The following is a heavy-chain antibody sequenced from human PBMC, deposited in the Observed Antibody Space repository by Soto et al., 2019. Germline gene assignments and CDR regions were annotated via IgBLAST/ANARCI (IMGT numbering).Heavy chain of an antibody. CDR1: GYSFAGYW. V-gene: IGHV5-10-1*01. D-gene: IGHD3-22*01. Sequence: GESLKISCKGSGYSFAGYWITWVRQKPGKGLEWMGRIDPSDSQTYYSPSFRGHVTISVPKSITTVFLQSSSLRASDTAMYYCARQIYDSDTGPNFQYYFDSWGQGTPVTVSS. CDR2: IDPSDSQT. CDR3: ARQIYDSDTGPNFQYYFDS. J-gene: IGHJ4*02.